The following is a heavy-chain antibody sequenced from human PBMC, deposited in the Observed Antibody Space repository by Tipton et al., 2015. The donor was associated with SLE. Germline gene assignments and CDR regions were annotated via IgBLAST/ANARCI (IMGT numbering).Heavy chain of an antibody. CDR2: MNPDGSTP. J-gene: IGHJ4*02. Sequence: GSLRLSCPASGFTFSSYYMHWIRQAPGKGLVWVSRMNPDGSTPAYADSVKGRFTISRDNAKNTLYLQMSSLRVEDTAVYYCSRSQGYYDNWGQGTLVTVSS. CDR3: SRSQGYYDN. CDR1: GFTFSSYY. V-gene: IGHV3-74*01.